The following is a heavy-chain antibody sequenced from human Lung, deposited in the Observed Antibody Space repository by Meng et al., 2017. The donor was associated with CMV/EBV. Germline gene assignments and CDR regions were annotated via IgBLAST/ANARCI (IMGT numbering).Heavy chain of an antibody. CDR2: ISSSSSYI. Sequence: GGSXRLXXAASGFXFSSYSMNWVRQAPGKGLEWVSSISSSSSYIYYADSVKGRFTISRDNAKNSLYLQMNSLRAEDTAVYYCARDDYGSGSYYNGAWFDPXGQGXLVTVSS. D-gene: IGHD3-10*01. J-gene: IGHJ5*02. CDR3: ARDDYGSGSYYNGAWFDP. CDR1: GFXFSSYS. V-gene: IGHV3-21*01.